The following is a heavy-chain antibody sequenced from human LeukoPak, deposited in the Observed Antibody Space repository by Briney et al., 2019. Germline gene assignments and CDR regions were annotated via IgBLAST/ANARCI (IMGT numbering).Heavy chain of an antibody. J-gene: IGHJ4*02. Sequence: GGSLRLSCTGSGFTFSAYALSWVRQAPGKGLEWLSSISSSSRYIYYAVSVKGRLTISRDNAKNSLYLHMDSLRAEDTAVYYCAREFTAMAFDYWGQGALVTVSS. V-gene: IGHV3-21*01. D-gene: IGHD5-18*01. CDR1: GFTFSAYA. CDR3: AREFTAMAFDY. CDR2: ISSSSRYI.